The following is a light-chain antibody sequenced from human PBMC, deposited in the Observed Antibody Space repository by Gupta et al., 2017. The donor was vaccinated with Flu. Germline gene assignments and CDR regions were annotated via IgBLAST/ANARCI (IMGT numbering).Light chain of an antibody. CDR2: DAS. CDR1: QSIDNY. CDR3: QQRNKWPPGFT. Sequence: EIVLTQSPATLSLSPGERATLSCRASQSIDNYLVWYQQNPGQPPMLLMYDASNRATGVPARFSGSGSGTDFTVTISSLDPEEFEVYYCQQRNKWPPGFTFGPGTRVDLK. V-gene: IGKV3-11*01. J-gene: IGKJ3*01.